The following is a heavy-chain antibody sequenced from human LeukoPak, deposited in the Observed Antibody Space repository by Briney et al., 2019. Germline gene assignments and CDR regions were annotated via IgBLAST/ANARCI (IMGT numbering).Heavy chain of an antibody. V-gene: IGHV3-7*01. Sequence: GGSLRLSCAASGFTFSNYWMSWVRQAPGKGLEWLANIKQDGSEKYFVDSVKGRFTISRDNAKNSLYLQMNTLRAEDTAVYYCARQWRGSYDYWGQGTLVTASS. J-gene: IGHJ4*02. CDR1: GFTFSNYW. CDR3: ARQWRGSYDY. D-gene: IGHD1-26*01. CDR2: IKQDGSEK.